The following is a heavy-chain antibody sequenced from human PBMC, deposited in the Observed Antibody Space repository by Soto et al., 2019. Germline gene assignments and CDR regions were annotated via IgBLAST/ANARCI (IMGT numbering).Heavy chain of an antibody. V-gene: IGHV3-23*01. Sequence: VGSLRLSCAASGFTFSSYAMSWVRQAPGKGLEWVSAISGSGGSTYYADSVKGRFTISRDNSKNTLYLQMNSLRAEDTAVYYCAKMSDWFGEGPIDYWGQGTLVTVSS. D-gene: IGHD3-10*01. CDR2: ISGSGGST. J-gene: IGHJ4*02. CDR1: GFTFSSYA. CDR3: AKMSDWFGEGPIDY.